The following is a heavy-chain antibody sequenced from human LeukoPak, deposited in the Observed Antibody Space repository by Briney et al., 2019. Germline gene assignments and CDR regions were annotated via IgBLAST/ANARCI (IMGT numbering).Heavy chain of an antibody. CDR1: GFTFDDYA. CDR2: ISWNSGSM. CDR3: AREVGGIANDYFDY. V-gene: IGHV3-9*01. D-gene: IGHD6-13*01. Sequence: GRSLRLSCAASGFTFDDYAMHWVRQAPGKGLEWVSGISWNSGSMDYADSVKGRFTISRDNAKNSLYLQMNSLRAEDTAVYYCAREVGGIANDYFDYWGQGTLVTVSS. J-gene: IGHJ4*02.